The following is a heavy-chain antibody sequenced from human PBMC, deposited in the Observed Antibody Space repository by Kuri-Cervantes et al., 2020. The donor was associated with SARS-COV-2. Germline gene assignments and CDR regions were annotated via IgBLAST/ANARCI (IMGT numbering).Heavy chain of an antibody. Sequence: SETLSLTCTVSGGSISSYYWGWIRQPPGRGLEWIGSIYHGGTTYYNPSLKSRVTISIDTSNNHFSLWLTSVTAADTAVYYCARYFWSGAYYFDYWGQETLVTVSS. J-gene: IGHJ4*02. CDR3: ARYFWSGAYYFDY. V-gene: IGHV4-39*02. D-gene: IGHD3-3*01. CDR1: GGSISSYY. CDR2: IYHGGTT.